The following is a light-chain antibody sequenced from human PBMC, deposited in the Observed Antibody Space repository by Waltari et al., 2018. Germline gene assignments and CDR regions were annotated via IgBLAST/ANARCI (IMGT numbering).Light chain of an antibody. CDR2: WAS. J-gene: IGKJ3*01. CDR3: QQYYSTPFT. CDR1: QSVLYSPNNYNY. V-gene: IGKV4-1*01. Sequence: DIVMTQSPDSLAVSLGERATINCKSSQSVLYSPNNYNYLAWYQQKPGQPPNLLIYWASTRESGVPDRFSGSGSGTDFTLTISSLQAEDVAVYYCQQYYSTPFTFGPGTKVDIE.